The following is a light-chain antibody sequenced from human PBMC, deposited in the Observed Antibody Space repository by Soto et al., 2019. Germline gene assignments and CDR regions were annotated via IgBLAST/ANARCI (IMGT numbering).Light chain of an antibody. CDR1: SSDVGAYSY. CDR3: SSYTTTSSYV. J-gene: IGLJ1*01. CDR2: EVS. Sequence: QSALTQPASVSGSPGQSIAISCTGTSSDVGAYSYVSWYQQHPGKAPKLMIYEVSNRPAGVSNRFSGSKSVNTASLTISGLQAEDEADYYYSSYTTTSSYVFGTGTKVTVL. V-gene: IGLV2-14*01.